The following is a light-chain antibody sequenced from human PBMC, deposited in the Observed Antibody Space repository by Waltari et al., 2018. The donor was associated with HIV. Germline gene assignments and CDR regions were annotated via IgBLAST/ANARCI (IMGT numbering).Light chain of an antibody. J-gene: IGLJ2*01. CDR1: NIESKR. CDR3: QVWDRSSDQVI. V-gene: IGLV3-21*04. Sequence: YELTQPPSVSVAPGQTAMTTCGGNNIESKRVQWYQQKPGQAPVLALYFDLDRPSGIPERFSGSVSGNTATLTISRVDAGDEADYYCQVWDRSSDQVIFGGGTKLTVL. CDR2: FDL.